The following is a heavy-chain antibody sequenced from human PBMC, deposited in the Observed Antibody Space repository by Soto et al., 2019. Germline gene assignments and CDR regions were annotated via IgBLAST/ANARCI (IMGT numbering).Heavy chain of an antibody. Sequence: PGGSLRLSCAASGFTFSSYAMSWVRQAPGKGLEWVSAISGSGGSTDYADSVKGRFTIYRDNSKNTLYLQMNSLRAEDTAVYYCAKGYSSLALYYFDYWGQGTLVTVSS. J-gene: IGHJ4*02. CDR1: GFTFSSYA. CDR3: AKGYSSLALYYFDY. D-gene: IGHD3-22*01. V-gene: IGHV3-23*01. CDR2: ISGSGGST.